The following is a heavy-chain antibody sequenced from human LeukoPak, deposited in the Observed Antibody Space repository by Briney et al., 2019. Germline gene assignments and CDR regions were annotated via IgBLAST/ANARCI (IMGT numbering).Heavy chain of an antibody. CDR1: GFTFGDYA. V-gene: IGHV3-73*01. Sequence: GGSLRLSCTASGFTFGDYAMTWVRQASGKGLEWVGRIRSKANSYATAYAASVKGRFTISRDDSKNTAYLQMNSLKTEDTAVHYCTRSYYYDSSGYYSNADYWGQGTLVTVSS. CDR3: TRSYYYDSSGYYSNADY. CDR2: IRSKANSYAT. J-gene: IGHJ4*02. D-gene: IGHD3-22*01.